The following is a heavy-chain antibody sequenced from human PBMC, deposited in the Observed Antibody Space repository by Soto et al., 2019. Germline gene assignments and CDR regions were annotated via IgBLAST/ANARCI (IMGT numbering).Heavy chain of an antibody. D-gene: IGHD3-16*01. CDR3: ARDRGAGYYGMDV. CDR1: GYTFTVYY. CDR2: INPNSGDT. J-gene: IGHJ6*02. V-gene: IGHV1-2*02. Sequence: QVQLVQSGAEVXKPGASVKVSCKASGYTFTVYYMHWVRQAPGQGLEWMGWINPNSGDTKYAERLQGRVTMTRDTSISTAYMELSRLRSDDMAVYYCARDRGAGYYGMDVWGQGTTVTVSS.